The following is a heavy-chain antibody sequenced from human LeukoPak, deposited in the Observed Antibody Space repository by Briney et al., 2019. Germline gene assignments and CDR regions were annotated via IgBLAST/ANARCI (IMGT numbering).Heavy chain of an antibody. V-gene: IGHV1-2*06. J-gene: IGHJ4*02. Sequence: ASVKVSCKASGYTVTGYYMHWVRQAPGQGLEWMGRINPNSGGTNYAQKFQGRVTMTRDTSISTAYMELSRLRSDDTAVYYCARESYGLSLNYWGQGTLVTVSS. D-gene: IGHD5-18*01. CDR2: INPNSGGT. CDR3: ARESYGLSLNY. CDR1: GYTVTGYY.